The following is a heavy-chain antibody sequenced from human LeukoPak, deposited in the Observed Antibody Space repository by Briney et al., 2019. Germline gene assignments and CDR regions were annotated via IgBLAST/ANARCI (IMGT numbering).Heavy chain of an antibody. V-gene: IGHV1-69*05. CDR1: GYTFTSYD. CDR3: ARAPVVGVVEFGYMDV. D-gene: IGHD2-15*01. Sequence: SVKVSCKASGYTFTSYDINWVRQAPGQGLEWMGRIIPIFGTANYAQKFQGRVTITTDESTSTAYMELSSLRSEDTAVYYCARAPVVGVVEFGYMDVWGKGTTVTVSS. J-gene: IGHJ6*03. CDR2: IIPIFGTA.